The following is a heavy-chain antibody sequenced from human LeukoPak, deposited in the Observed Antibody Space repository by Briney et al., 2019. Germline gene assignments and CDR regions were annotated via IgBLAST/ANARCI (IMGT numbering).Heavy chain of an antibody. D-gene: IGHD1-26*01. CDR1: GFTFNTYN. CDR2: ISSRSSYI. J-gene: IGHJ4*02. Sequence: GGSLRLSCAASGFTFNTYNMNWVRQAPGKGLEWVSSISSRSSYIYCADSLKGRFTISRDNANNSLFLQMNSLRAEDTAVYYCATSSGSYPPDYWGQGTLVTVSS. V-gene: IGHV3-21*01. CDR3: ATSSGSYPPDY.